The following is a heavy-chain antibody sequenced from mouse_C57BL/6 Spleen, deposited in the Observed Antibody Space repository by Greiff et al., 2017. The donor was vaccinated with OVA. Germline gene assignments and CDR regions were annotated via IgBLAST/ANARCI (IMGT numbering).Heavy chain of an antibody. Sequence: VQLQQSGTVLARPGASVKMSCKTSGYTFTSYWMHWVKQRPGQGLEWIGAIYPGNSDTSYNQKFKGKAKPTAVTSASTAYMELSSLTNEDSAVYYCTRWGLPMDYWGQGTSVTVSS. V-gene: IGHV1-5*01. J-gene: IGHJ4*01. CDR2: IYPGNSDT. CDR3: TRWGLPMDY. CDR1: GYTFTSYW. D-gene: IGHD3-1*01.